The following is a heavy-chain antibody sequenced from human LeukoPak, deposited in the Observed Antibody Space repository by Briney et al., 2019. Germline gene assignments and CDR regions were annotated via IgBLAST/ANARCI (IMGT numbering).Heavy chain of an antibody. CDR3: ARPSSGTYYGMDV. D-gene: IGHD1-26*01. CDR1: GYSFTTYW. Sequence: TGESLKISCKGSGYSFTTYWIGWVRQVPGKGLEWMGIIYPDDSETRYSPSSQGQVTISADKSISTAYLQWSTLEASDTATYYCARPSSGTYYGMDVWGQGTTVTVSS. V-gene: IGHV5-51*01. CDR2: IYPDDSET. J-gene: IGHJ6*02.